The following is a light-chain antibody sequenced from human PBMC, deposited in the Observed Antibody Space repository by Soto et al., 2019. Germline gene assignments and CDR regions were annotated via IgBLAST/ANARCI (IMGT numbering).Light chain of an antibody. Sequence: EIVMTQSPATLSVSPGEKATLSCRASQSVSNNLAWFQQKPGQVPRLLIYGASNRATGVSARFSGSGSGTDFTLTISSLEPEDFAVYYCHQRKSWPITFGQGTRLEI. CDR1: QSVSNN. CDR2: GAS. CDR3: HQRKSWPIT. V-gene: IGKV3-15*01. J-gene: IGKJ5*01.